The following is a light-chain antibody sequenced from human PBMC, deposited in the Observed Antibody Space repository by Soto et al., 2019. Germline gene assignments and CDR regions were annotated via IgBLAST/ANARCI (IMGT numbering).Light chain of an antibody. CDR1: QTIRSY. CDR2: AES. CDR3: QESYSTHYT. V-gene: IGKV1-39*01. Sequence: DIQMPQSPSSLSASVGDRVTMTCRASQTIRSYLNWYQQKPGKAPKLLIYAESSLQSGVPSRFSGSGSGTDFTLTISSLQPEDFATYYCQESYSTHYTFGQGTKLEIK. J-gene: IGKJ2*01.